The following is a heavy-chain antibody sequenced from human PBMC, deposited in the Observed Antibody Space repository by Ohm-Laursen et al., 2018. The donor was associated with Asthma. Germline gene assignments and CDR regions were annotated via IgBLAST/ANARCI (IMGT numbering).Heavy chain of an antibody. V-gene: IGHV3-74*01. J-gene: IGHJ6*02. CDR2: VYGVGSNT. D-gene: IGHD4-23*01. CDR1: GFTFSTYW. Sequence: LSLTCAASGFTFSTYWMHWVRQAPGKGLVWVSRVYGVGSNTIYADSVKGRFAISRDNSKNTLYLQMNSLRAEDTAVYYCAREGTVVNYYYGMDVWGQGTTVTVSS. CDR3: AREGTVVNYYYGMDV.